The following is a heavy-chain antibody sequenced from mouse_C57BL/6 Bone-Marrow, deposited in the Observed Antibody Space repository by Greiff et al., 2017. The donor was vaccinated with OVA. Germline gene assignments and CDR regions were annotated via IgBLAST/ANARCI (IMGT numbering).Heavy chain of an antibody. CDR3: AREAMGYFDY. V-gene: IGHV3-1*01. CDR2: ISYSGST. Sequence: EVKLVESGPGMVKPSQSLSLTCTVTGYSITSGYDWHWIRHFPGNKLEWMGYISYSGSTNYNPSLKSRISITHDTSKNHFFLKLNSVTTEDTATYYCAREAMGYFDYWGQGTTLTVSS. CDR1: GYSITSGYD. J-gene: IGHJ2*01.